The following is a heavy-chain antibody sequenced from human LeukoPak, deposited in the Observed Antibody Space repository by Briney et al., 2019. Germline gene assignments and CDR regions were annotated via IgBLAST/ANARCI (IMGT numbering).Heavy chain of an antibody. CDR1: GGSISSGGYS. CDR3: ARDSSGSVDY. J-gene: IGHJ4*02. V-gene: IGHV4-30-2*01. CDR2: IYHSGST. Sequence: MSSETLSLTCAVSGGSISSGGYSWSWIRQPPGKGLEWIGYIYHSGSTYYNPSLKSRVTISVDRSKNQFSLKLSSVTAADTAVYYCARDSSGSVDYWGQGTLVTVSS. D-gene: IGHD3-22*01.